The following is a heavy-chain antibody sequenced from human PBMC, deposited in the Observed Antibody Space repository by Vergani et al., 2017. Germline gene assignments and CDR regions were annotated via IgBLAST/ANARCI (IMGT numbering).Heavy chain of an antibody. Sequence: QVHLVESVGGVVQRVGSLRLSCATSGFTFSNYDMQWIRQGPGKGLEFVAFIQFDGSNQDYADSVKGRFTLSRDFSKNALYLQMNSLRTDDTPTYYCAKHFRGWGIDYWGQGTQVIVSS. CDR3: AKHFRGWGIDY. CDR2: IQFDGSNQ. D-gene: IGHD3-16*01. CDR1: GFTFSNYD. J-gene: IGHJ4*02. V-gene: IGHV3-30*02.